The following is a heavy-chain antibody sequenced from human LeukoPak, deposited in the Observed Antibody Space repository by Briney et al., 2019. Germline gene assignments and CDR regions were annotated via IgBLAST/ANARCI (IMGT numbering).Heavy chain of an antibody. CDR1: GFTFSRSW. D-gene: IGHD3-10*01. CDR3: ARDRGASS. V-gene: IGHV3-7*01. Sequence: GGSLRLSCAASGFTFSRSWMSWVRQAPGKGLEWVANIKEDGSEKHHVDSVKDRFTISRDNAKNSLYLQMNSLRAEDTAVYYCARDRGASSWGQGTLVTVSS. CDR2: IKEDGSEK. J-gene: IGHJ5*02.